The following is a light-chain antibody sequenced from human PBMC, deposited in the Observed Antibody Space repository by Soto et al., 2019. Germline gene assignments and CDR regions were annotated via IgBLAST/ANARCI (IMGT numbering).Light chain of an antibody. J-gene: IGKJ1*01. Sequence: EIVLTQFPGTLSFSPGERATLSCRASQSVGRNYVAWYQQKPGQAPRVIIYAASNRASGIPDRFSGSGSGSDFTLTISRLEPEDFAVYYCQQYGTSPWAFGQGTKVEIK. CDR2: AAS. V-gene: IGKV3-20*01. CDR3: QQYGTSPWA. CDR1: QSVGRNY.